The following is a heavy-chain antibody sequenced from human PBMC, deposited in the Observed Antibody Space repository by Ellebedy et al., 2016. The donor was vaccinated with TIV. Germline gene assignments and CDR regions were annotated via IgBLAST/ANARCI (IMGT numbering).Heavy chain of an antibody. CDR3: ARSVDLLDY. J-gene: IGHJ4*02. Sequence: GESLKISCAVSGFSFSTYSMNWVRQAPGKGLEWISYISSSSNLIYYADSVKGRFTISRDNAENSLYLQMNSLRDEDTAVYYCARSVDLLDYWGQGTLVTVSS. CDR2: ISSSSNLI. D-gene: IGHD4-23*01. V-gene: IGHV3-48*02. CDR1: GFSFSTYS.